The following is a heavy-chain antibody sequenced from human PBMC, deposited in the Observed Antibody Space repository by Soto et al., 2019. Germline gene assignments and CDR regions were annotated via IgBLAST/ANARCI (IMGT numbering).Heavy chain of an antibody. CDR1: GYTFTSSY. J-gene: IGHJ5*02. V-gene: IGHV1-18*01. CDR2: ISPSNGNR. Sequence: QVQLVQSGPELRKPGASVKVSCKASGYTFTSSYLTWVRQAPGRGLEWVGWISPSNGNRNYAQKFQGRLTMTPDTSTSTVYMELRSLRPDETAVYYCARGGGAHYRFAPWGQGTQVTVPS. CDR3: ARGGGAHYRFAP. D-gene: IGHD1-26*01.